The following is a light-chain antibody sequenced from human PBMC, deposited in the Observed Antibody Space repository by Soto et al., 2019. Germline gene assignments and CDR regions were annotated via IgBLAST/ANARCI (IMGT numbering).Light chain of an antibody. J-gene: IGLJ2*01. CDR3: SSYAGSYTLV. V-gene: IGLV2-11*01. CDR1: SNDVGGYNF. CDR2: DVS. Sequence: QSALTQPRSVSGSPGQSVTISCTGTSNDVGGYNFVSWYQQHPGKVPKLFIYDVSRRPSRVPDRFSGSKSGNTASLTISGLLADDEAHYYCSSYAGSYTLVFGGGTKLTVL.